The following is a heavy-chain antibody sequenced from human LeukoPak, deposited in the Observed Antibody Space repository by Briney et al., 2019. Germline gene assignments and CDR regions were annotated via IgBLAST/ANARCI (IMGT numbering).Heavy chain of an antibody. CDR3: ARGRKSSAYGRSYYYGMDV. Sequence: SETLSLTCAVYGGSFSGYYWSWIRQPPGKGLEWTGEITYNGNTNYNPSLKSRVSISIDTYENQFSLRVNSVTAADTAVYYCARGRKSSAYGRSYYYGMDVWGQGTTVTVSS. V-gene: IGHV4-34*01. CDR2: ITYNGNT. D-gene: IGHD3-10*02. CDR1: GGSFSGYY. J-gene: IGHJ6*02.